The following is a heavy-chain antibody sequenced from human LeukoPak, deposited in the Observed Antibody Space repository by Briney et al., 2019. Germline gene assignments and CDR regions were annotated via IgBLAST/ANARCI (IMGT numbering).Heavy chain of an antibody. CDR3: ARAPYYDIPDDYYYYYYMDV. D-gene: IGHD3-9*01. J-gene: IGHJ6*03. Sequence: SVKVSCKASGGTFSSYAISWVRQAPGQGLEWMGGIIPIFGTANYAQKFQGRVTITTDESTSTAYMELGSLRSEDTAVYYCARAPYYDIPDDYYYYYYMDVWGKGTTVTVSS. CDR1: GGTFSSYA. V-gene: IGHV1-69*05. CDR2: IIPIFGTA.